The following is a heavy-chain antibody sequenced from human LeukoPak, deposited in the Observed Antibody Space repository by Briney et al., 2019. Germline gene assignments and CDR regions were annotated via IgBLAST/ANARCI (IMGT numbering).Heavy chain of an antibody. CDR3: ARASGYSSSWYLGY. D-gene: IGHD6-13*01. CDR1: TYSISSGYY. J-gene: IGHJ4*02. V-gene: IGHV4-38-2*02. CDR2: IYHNGNT. Sequence: TSETLSLTCTVSTYSISSGYYWGWIRQPPGKGLEWIGNIYHNGNTYYNPSLKSRVTISVDTSKKQFSLKLRTATAADTAVYYCARASGYSSSWYLGYWGQGTLVTVSS.